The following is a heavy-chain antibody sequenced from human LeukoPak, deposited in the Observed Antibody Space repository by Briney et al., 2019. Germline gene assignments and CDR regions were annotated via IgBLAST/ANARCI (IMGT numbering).Heavy chain of an antibody. Sequence: PSETLSLTCTVSGGSISSYYWSWIRQPPGKGLEWIGYIYYSGSTNYNPSLKSRVTISVDTSKNQFSLKLSSVTAADTAVYYCARDVDSYNALDYWGQGTLVTVSS. CDR1: GGSISSYY. V-gene: IGHV4-59*01. D-gene: IGHD5-24*01. CDR3: ARDVDSYNALDY. J-gene: IGHJ4*02. CDR2: IYYSGST.